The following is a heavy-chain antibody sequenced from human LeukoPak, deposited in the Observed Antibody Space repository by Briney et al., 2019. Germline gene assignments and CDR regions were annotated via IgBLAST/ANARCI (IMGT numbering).Heavy chain of an antibody. Sequence: PGGSLRLSCAASGFTFSSYSMNWVRQAPGKGLEWVSYISSSGGSIYYADSVKGRFTISRDNANKLLYLQMNSLSAEDTAVYYCVRGPGVSAVTTMYWGQGTLVTVSS. V-gene: IGHV3-48*01. J-gene: IGHJ4*02. CDR2: ISSSGGSI. CDR3: VRGPGVSAVTTMY. D-gene: IGHD4-17*01. CDR1: GFTFSSYS.